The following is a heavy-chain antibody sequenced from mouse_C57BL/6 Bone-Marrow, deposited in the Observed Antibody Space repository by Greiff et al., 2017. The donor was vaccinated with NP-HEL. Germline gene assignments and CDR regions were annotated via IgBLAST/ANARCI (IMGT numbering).Heavy chain of an antibody. D-gene: IGHD1-1*01. CDR3: ARGDYYGSSPYFDV. J-gene: IGHJ1*03. CDR1: GYTFTDYN. CDR2: INPNNGGT. V-gene: IGHV1-18*01. Sequence: VQLQQSGPELVKPGASVKIPCKASGYTFTDYNMDWVKQSHGKSLEWIGDINPNNGGTIYNQKFKGKATLTVDKSSSTAYMELRSLTSEDTAVYYCARGDYYGSSPYFDVWGTGTTVTVSS.